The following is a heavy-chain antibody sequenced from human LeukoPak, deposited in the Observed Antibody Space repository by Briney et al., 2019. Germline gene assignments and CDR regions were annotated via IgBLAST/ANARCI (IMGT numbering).Heavy chain of an antibody. CDR3: ASQSPYGNYFDY. D-gene: IGHD4-17*01. Sequence: SETLSLTCTVSGGSISSGGYYWSWIRQHPGKGLEWIGYIYYSGSTYYNPSLKSRVTISVDTSKNQSSLKLSSVTAADTAVYYCASQSPYGNYFDYWGQGTLVTVSS. J-gene: IGHJ4*02. V-gene: IGHV4-31*03. CDR2: IYYSGST. CDR1: GGSISSGGYY.